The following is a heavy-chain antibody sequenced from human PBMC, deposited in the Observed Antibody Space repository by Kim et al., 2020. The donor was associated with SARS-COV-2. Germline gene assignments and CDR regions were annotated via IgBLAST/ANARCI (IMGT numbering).Heavy chain of an antibody. D-gene: IGHD6-13*01. V-gene: IGHV4-34*01. CDR2: INHSGSS. J-gene: IGHJ6*02. CDR3: ARAGGDKKAAAGTLRSHYYYGMDV. CDR1: GGSFSGYY. Sequence: SETLSLTCAVYGGSFSGYYWSWIRQPPGKGLEWIGEINHSGSSNYNPSLKSRVTISVDTSKNQFSLKLSSVTAADTAVYYCARAGGDKKAAAGTLRSHYYYGMDVWGQGTTVTVSS.